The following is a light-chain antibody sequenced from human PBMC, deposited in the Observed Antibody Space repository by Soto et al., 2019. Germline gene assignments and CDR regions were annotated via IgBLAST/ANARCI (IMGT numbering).Light chain of an antibody. V-gene: IGLV2-23*01. Sequence: QSALTQPASVSGSPGQSLTISCTGTSSDVGSHNLVSWYQQHPGKAPKLMIYEGTKRPSGVSNRFSGSKSGNTASLTISGLQAEDEADYYCCSFAGSTTLVVFGGGTKVTVL. J-gene: IGLJ2*01. CDR3: CSFAGSTTLVV. CDR1: SSDVGSHNL. CDR2: EGT.